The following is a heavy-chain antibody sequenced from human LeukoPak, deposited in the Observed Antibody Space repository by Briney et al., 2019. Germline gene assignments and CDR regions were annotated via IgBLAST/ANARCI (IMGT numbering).Heavy chain of an antibody. J-gene: IGHJ4*02. V-gene: IGHV4-34*01. CDR3: ARGIVTVITIFGVVIEKYFDY. CDR2: INRSGST. D-gene: IGHD3-3*01. Sequence: SETLSLTCAVYGGSFSGYYWSWIRQPPGKGLEWIGEINRSGSTNYNPSLKSRVTISVDTSKNQFSLKLSSVTAADTAVYYCARGIVTVITIFGVVIEKYFDYWGQGTLVTVSS. CDR1: GGSFSGYY.